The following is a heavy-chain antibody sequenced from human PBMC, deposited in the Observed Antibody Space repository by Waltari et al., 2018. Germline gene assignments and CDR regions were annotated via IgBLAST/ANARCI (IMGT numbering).Heavy chain of an antibody. CDR3: ARGFAPKCGFDY. D-gene: IGHD2-21*01. Sequence: QVQLVQSGAEVKKPGASVTVSCKASGYPFTSYDINWFRQATGQGLEWMGWMNPNSGNTGYAQKFQGRVTITRNTSISTAYMELSSLRSEDTAVYYCARGFAPKCGFDYWGQGTLVTVSS. J-gene: IGHJ4*02. V-gene: IGHV1-8*03. CDR2: MNPNSGNT. CDR1: GYPFTSYD.